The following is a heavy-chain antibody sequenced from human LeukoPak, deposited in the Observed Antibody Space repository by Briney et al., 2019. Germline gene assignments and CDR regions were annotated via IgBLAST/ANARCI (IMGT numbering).Heavy chain of an antibody. Sequence: SLSLTCTVSLDSIRGAATYWGCVRQPPGKGLEWHGYIYYRASTYYNPSLKSRVTIAADPSKNQFSLRPSSVPAADTAVTYCASGRDSSGYYSLWFDAWGQGTLVTVSS. D-gene: IGHD3-22*01. J-gene: IGHJ5*02. CDR3: ASGRDSSGYYSLWFDA. V-gene: IGHV4-30-4*01. CDR2: IYYRAST. CDR1: LDSIRGAATY.